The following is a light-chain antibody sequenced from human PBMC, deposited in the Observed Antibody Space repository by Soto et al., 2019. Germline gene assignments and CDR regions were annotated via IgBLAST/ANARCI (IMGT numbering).Light chain of an antibody. J-gene: IGKJ4*01. Sequence: XXPGERATLSCRASQSVNNNLAWYQQKPGQAPRLLIYGASXRATGIPARFSGSGSGTEFTLTISSLQSEDFAVYYCQQYNNWPLTFGGGTKVEIK. CDR2: GAS. CDR3: QQYNNWPLT. V-gene: IGKV3-15*01. CDR1: QSVNNN.